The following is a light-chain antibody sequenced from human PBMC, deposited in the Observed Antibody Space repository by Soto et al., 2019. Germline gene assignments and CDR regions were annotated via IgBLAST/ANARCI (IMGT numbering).Light chain of an antibody. CDR3: CSYAGSYTWV. V-gene: IGLV2-11*01. CDR1: GSNVGGYNY. CDR2: DVT. J-gene: IGLJ1*01. Sequence: QSALTQPRSVSGSPGQSVTISCTETGSNVGGYNYVSWYEQLPVKAPKLMIYDVTKRPSGVPDRFSGSKSGNTASLTISGLQAEDEADYYCCSYAGSYTWVFGTGTKLTVL.